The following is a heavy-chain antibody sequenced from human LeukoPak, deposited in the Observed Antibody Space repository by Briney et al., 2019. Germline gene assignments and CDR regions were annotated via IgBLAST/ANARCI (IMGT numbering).Heavy chain of an antibody. CDR3: AKESAYCGSDCRSLSDY. CDR1: RFSFSSYG. D-gene: IGHD2-21*02. CDR2: ISYDGSQK. J-gene: IGHJ4*02. V-gene: IGHV3-30*18. Sequence: PGRSLRLSCVASRFSFSSYGMHWVRQAPGKGLEWVAIISYDGSQKYYADSVKGRFTISRDNSKNTLSLQMNSLRAEDTAVYYCAKESAYCGSDCRSLSDYWGQGTLVTVSS.